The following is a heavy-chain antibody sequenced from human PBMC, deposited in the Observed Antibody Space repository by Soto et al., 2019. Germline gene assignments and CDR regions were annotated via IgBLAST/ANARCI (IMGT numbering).Heavy chain of an antibody. CDR1: GFTFSDEN. CDR2: ISGGGSYI. Sequence: KLGGSLRLSCSASGFTFSDENMSWVRQVPGKGLEWVSGISGGGSYIFYADSVQGRFSISRDNAKNSLFLEMNSLRVEDTAVYYCARDSDCHSTSCFFPPHVWGQGTTVTVSS. D-gene: IGHD2-2*01. CDR3: ARDSDCHSTSCFFPPHV. V-gene: IGHV3-21*06. J-gene: IGHJ6*02.